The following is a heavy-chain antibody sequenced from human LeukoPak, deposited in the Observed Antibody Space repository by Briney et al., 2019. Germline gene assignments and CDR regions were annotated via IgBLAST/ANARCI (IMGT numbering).Heavy chain of an antibody. CDR3: ARGLWSAHRREYYFDS. Sequence: ASVKVSCKASGYTFTNYAVNWLRQAPGQRLEWMGWINAGNGDTKFSQNYQARVTITRNASASTAYMELSSLTSEDTAVYFCARGLWSAHRREYYFDSWGQGTLVTVSS. J-gene: IGHJ4*02. CDR2: INAGNGDT. D-gene: IGHD3-3*01. V-gene: IGHV1-3*01. CDR1: GYTFTNYA.